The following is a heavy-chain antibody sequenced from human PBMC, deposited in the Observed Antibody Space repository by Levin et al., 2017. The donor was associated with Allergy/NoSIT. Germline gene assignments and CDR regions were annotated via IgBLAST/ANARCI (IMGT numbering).Heavy chain of an antibody. D-gene: IGHD6-13*01. CDR2: ISYDGSNK. CDR3: ANGEGSSWYKGTLESFDY. Sequence: PGGSLRLSCAASGFTFSSYGMHWVRQAPGKGLEWVAVISYDGSNKYYADSVKGRFTISRDNSKNTLYLQMNSLRAEDTAVYYCANGEGSSWYKGTLESFDYWGQGTLVTVSS. J-gene: IGHJ4*02. V-gene: IGHV3-30*18. CDR1: GFTFSSYG.